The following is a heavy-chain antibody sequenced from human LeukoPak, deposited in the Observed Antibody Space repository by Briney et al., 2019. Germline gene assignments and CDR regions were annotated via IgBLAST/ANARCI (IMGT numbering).Heavy chain of an antibody. V-gene: IGHV4-31*03. Sequence: SETLSLTCTVSGGSISSGGYYWSWIRQHPGEGLEWIGYIYYSGSTYYNPSLKSRVTISVDTSKNQFSLKLSSVTAADTAVYYCARASYYYMDVWGKGTTVTVSS. CDR2: IYYSGST. J-gene: IGHJ6*03. CDR3: ARASYYYMDV. CDR1: GGSISSGGYY.